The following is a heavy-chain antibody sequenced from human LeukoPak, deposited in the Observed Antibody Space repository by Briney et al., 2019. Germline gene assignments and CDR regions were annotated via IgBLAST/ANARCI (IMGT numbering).Heavy chain of an antibody. D-gene: IGHD6-13*01. V-gene: IGHV4-39*07. CDR3: ARTDSEAGVGYFDL. J-gene: IGHJ2*01. Sequence: SETLSLTCTVSGGSISSSSYYWGWIRQPPGKGLEWIGSIYYSGSTYYNPSLKSRVTISVDTSKNQFSLKLSSVTAADTAVYYCARTDSEAGVGYFDLWGRGTLVTVSS. CDR1: GGSISSSSYY. CDR2: IYYSGST.